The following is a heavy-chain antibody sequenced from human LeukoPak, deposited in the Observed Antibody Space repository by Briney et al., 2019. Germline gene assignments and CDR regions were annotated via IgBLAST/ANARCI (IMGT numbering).Heavy chain of an antibody. D-gene: IGHD3-3*01. CDR3: ARATYYDFWTGYYILDY. Sequence: PSETLSLTCTVSGGSISSSSYYWGWIRQPPGKGLEWIGSIYYSGSTYYNPSLKSRVTISVDTSKDQFSLKLSSVTAADTAVYYCARATYYDFWTGYYILDYWGQGTLVTVSS. CDR2: IYYSGST. V-gene: IGHV4-39*01. J-gene: IGHJ4*02. CDR1: GGSISSSSYY.